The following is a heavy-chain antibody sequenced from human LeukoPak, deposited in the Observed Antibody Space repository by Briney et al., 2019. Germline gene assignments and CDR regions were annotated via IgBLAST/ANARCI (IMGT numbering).Heavy chain of an antibody. J-gene: IGHJ4*02. CDR3: ARGRSPDGYKYYFDY. CDR1: GFTFSDYY. V-gene: IGHV3-11*01. CDR2: ISSSGTTI. D-gene: IGHD5-24*01. Sequence: GESLRLSCAASGFTFSDYYMSWIRQAPGKGLEWVSSISSSGTTIYYADSVKGRFTISRDNAKNSLYLQMNSLRAEDTAVYYCARGRSPDGYKYYFDYWGQGTLVAVSS.